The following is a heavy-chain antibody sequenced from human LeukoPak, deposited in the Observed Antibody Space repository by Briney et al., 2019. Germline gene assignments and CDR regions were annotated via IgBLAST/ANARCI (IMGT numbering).Heavy chain of an antibody. CDR2: ISYDGTEK. CDR3: AKDRLFGVVIDY. Sequence: GGSLRLSCAASGFTFSSYGMHWIRQAPGKGPEWVTTISYDGTEKYYADSVKGRFAISRDNAKNTLYLQMNSLRAEDTAVYYCAKDRLFGVVIDYWGQGTLLTISS. V-gene: IGHV3-30*18. J-gene: IGHJ4*02. D-gene: IGHD3-3*01. CDR1: GFTFSSYG.